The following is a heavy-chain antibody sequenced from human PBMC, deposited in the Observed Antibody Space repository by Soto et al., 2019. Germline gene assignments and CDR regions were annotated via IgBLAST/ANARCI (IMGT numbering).Heavy chain of an antibody. J-gene: IGHJ4*02. CDR1: GGTFSSYA. Sequence: GASVKVSCKASGGTFSSYAISWVRQAPGQGLEWMGGIIPIFGTANYAQKFQGRVTITADESTSTAYMELSSLRSEDTAVYYCASRIREGSQQSIYYYDSSGYYPYWGQGTLVTVSS. V-gene: IGHV1-69*13. CDR2: IIPIFGTA. D-gene: IGHD3-22*01. CDR3: ASRIREGSQQSIYYYDSSGYYPY.